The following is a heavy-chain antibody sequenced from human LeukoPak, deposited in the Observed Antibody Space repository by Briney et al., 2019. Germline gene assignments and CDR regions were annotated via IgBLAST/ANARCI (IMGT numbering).Heavy chain of an antibody. CDR1: ASSISAYY. CDR3: ARIVRQDGGYLDL. V-gene: IGHV4-59*08. J-gene: IGHJ2*01. CDR2: TSDSGSS. Sequence: SETLSLTCTVSASSISAYYWTWIRQPPGKGLEWIGYTSDSGSSNYKSSLKSRVSMSVDTSKRQFSLTLTSVTAADTAVYYCARIVRQDGGYLDLWGRGRLVTVSS. D-gene: IGHD3-16*02.